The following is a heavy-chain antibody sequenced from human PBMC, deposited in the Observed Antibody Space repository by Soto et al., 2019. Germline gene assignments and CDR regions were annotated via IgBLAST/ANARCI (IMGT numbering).Heavy chain of an antibody. Sequence: ASVKVSCKASGYTFTSYDINWVRQATGQGLEWMGWMNPNSGNTGYAQKFQGRVTMTRNTSISTAYMELSSLRSEDTAVYYCASSITMVRGVIGYMDVWGKGTTVTV. D-gene: IGHD3-10*01. CDR3: ASSITMVRGVIGYMDV. J-gene: IGHJ6*03. V-gene: IGHV1-8*01. CDR1: GYTFTSYD. CDR2: MNPNSGNT.